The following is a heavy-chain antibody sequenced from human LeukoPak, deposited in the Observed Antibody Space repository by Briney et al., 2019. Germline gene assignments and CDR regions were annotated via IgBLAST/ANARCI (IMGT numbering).Heavy chain of an antibody. CDR2: IEHDGTTK. V-gene: IGHV3-7*01. J-gene: IGHJ4*02. CDR3: ARAPASLYPGIAAAGHRWYFDY. D-gene: IGHD6-13*01. Sequence: GGSLSLSCTVSGFTFSSYWMSWVRQAPGKGLERVANIEHDGTTKFYLDSVKGRFTISRDNARSSLYLQMDSLRAEDTAVYYCARAPASLYPGIAAAGHRWYFDYWGQGTLVTV. CDR1: GFTFSSYW.